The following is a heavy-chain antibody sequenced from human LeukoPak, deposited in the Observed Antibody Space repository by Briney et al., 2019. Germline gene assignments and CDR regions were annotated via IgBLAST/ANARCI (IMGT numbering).Heavy chain of an antibody. CDR2: ISGSGIST. V-gene: IGHV3-23*01. CDR3: AKDQWSFSYFDY. J-gene: IGHJ4*02. CDR1: GFTFSSYA. D-gene: IGHD1-26*01. Sequence: GGSLRLSCAASGFTFSSYAMSWVRQAPGKGLEWVSDISGSGISTYYADSVKGRFTISRDNSKNTLYLQMYSLRAEDTAVYYCAKDQWSFSYFDYWGQGTLVTASS.